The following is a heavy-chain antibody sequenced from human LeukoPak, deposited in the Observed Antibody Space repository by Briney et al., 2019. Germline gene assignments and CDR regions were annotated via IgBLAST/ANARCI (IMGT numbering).Heavy chain of an antibody. J-gene: IGHJ5*02. D-gene: IGHD6-13*01. CDR1: GFAFSSYG. CDR3: ARGSSSSYSDWLDP. V-gene: IGHV3-33*01. CDR2: IWYDGSNK. Sequence: PGRSLRLSCVASGFAFSSYGIHWVRQAPGKGLEWVAVIWYDGSNKYYADSVKGRFTISRDNSKNTLYLQMNSLRGEDTAVYYCARGSSSSYSDWLDPWGQGTLVTVSS.